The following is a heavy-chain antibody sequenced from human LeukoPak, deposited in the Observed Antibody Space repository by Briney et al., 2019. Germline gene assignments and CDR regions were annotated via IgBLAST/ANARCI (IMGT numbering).Heavy chain of an antibody. CDR3: AKELRLVFDY. CDR2: ISYDGSNK. CDR1: GFTFSSYG. Sequence: GGSLRLSCAASGFTFSSYGMHWVRQAPGKGLEWVAVISYDGSNKYYADSVKGRFTISRDNSKNTLYLQMNSLRAEDTAVYYCAKELRLVFDYWGQGTLVTVSS. D-gene: IGHD2-8*01. V-gene: IGHV3-30*18. J-gene: IGHJ4*02.